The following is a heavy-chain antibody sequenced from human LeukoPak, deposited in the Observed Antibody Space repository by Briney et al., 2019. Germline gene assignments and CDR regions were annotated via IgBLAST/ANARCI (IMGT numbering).Heavy chain of an antibody. V-gene: IGHV4-59*01. CDR1: HASISIDC. CDR3: ARHRPPDEGYCSAGSCCPRYEFDN. J-gene: IGHJ4*02. CDR2: VFVSVSN. D-gene: IGHD2-15*01. Sequence: PSATLSLACSVAHASISIDCTSWIRLPPGDGLGWHVYVFVSVSNASNPSLKSRVAMSLDTSKNQFVLKLRSMTAADTAVYFCARHRPPDEGYCSAGSCCPRYEFDNWGQGTLVTVSS.